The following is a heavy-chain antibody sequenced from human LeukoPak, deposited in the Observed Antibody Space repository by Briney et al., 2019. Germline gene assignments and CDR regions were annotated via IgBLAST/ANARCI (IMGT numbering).Heavy chain of an antibody. J-gene: IGHJ6*02. Sequence: ASVKVSCKASGYTFTSYGISWVRQAPGQGLEWMGWISAYNGNTNYAQKLQGRVTMTTDTSTSTAYMELRSLRSDDTAVYYCAVYDFWSGSSRYYGMDVWGQGTTVTVSS. CDR2: ISAYNGNT. D-gene: IGHD3-3*01. CDR1: GYTFTSYG. CDR3: AVYDFWSGSSRYYGMDV. V-gene: IGHV1-18*01.